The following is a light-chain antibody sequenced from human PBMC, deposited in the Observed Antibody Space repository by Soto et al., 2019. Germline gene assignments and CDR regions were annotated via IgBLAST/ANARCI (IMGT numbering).Light chain of an antibody. J-gene: IGKJ1*01. CDR2: GAS. CDR1: QSVSSY. V-gene: IGKV3-15*01. Sequence: IVLNTSTSSLALSPWAGATLXXRASQSVSSYLAWYQQKPGQADRLIIYGASTRATGITDRLSGSGSGTEFTLSISSLQSEDFALYYCHQYDELRQTFCQGTKVDIK. CDR3: HQYDELRQT.